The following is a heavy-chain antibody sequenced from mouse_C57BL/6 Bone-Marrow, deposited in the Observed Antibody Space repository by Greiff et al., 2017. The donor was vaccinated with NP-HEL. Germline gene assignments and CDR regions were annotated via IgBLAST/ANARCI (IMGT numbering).Heavy chain of an antibody. CDR2: INPSNGGT. J-gene: IGHJ4*01. CDR3: ARYYYGSSHAMDY. V-gene: IGHV1-53*01. D-gene: IGHD1-1*01. Sequence: VQLQQSGTELVKPGASVKLSCKASGYTFTSYWMHWVKQRPGQGLEWIGNINPSNGGTNYNEKFKSKATLTVDKSSSTAYMQLSSLTSEDSAVYYCARYYYGSSHAMDYWGQGTSVTVSS. CDR1: GYTFTSYW.